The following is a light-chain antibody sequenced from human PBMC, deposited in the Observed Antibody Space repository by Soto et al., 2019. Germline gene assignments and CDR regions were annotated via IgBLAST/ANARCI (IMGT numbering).Light chain of an antibody. CDR1: SSDIGAYTF. CDR2: DVN. Sequence: QSALTQPASVSGSPGQSITLSCTGTSSDIGAYTFVSWYQHHPGKAPKLMLYDVNIRPSGVSNRFSGSKSGNTASLTISGLQAEDEADSYCTSWTTSTTMRFGGGTKLTVL. J-gene: IGLJ2*01. CDR3: TSWTTSTTMR. V-gene: IGLV2-14*03.